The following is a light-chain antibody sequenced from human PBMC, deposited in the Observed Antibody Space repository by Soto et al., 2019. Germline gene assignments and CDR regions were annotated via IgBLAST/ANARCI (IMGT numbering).Light chain of an antibody. CDR3: QQGYSTPADT. J-gene: IGKJ2*01. V-gene: IGKV1-39*01. CDR1: QSIASS. CDR2: AAS. Sequence: DIQMTQSPSSLSASVGDRVTITRRASQSIASSMNWYQQKPGKAPKLLISAASRLQSGVPSRFIGSGSGTDFTLTISSLQPEDFASYYCQQGYSTPADTFGQGTKLEIK.